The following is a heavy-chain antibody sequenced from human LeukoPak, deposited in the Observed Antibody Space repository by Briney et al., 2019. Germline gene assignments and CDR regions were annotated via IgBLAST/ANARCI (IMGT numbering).Heavy chain of an antibody. V-gene: IGHV3-66*01. CDR3: ARDRIGGYSYGLVGAFDI. Sequence: GGSLRLSCAASGFTVSSNYMSWVRQAPGKGLEWVSVIYSGGSTYYADSVKGRFTISRDNSKNTLYLQMNSLRAEDTAVYYCARDRIGGYSYGLVGAFDIWGQGTMVTVSS. CDR1: GFTVSSNY. CDR2: IYSGGST. J-gene: IGHJ3*02. D-gene: IGHD5-18*01.